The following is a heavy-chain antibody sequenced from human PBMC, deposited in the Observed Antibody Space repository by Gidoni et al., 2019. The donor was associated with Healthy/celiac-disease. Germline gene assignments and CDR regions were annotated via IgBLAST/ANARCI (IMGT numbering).Heavy chain of an antibody. CDR3: ARPSSRVWVVVAHRDDAFDI. Sequence: QVQLQQWGAGLLKPSETLSLTCAVYGGSFSGYYWRWIRQPPGKGLEWIGEINHSGSTNYNPSLKSRVTISVDTSKNQFSLKLSSVTAADTAVYYCARPSSRVWVVVAHRDDAFDIWGQGTMVTVSS. J-gene: IGHJ3*02. V-gene: IGHV4-34*01. CDR2: INHSGST. D-gene: IGHD3-22*01. CDR1: GGSFSGYY.